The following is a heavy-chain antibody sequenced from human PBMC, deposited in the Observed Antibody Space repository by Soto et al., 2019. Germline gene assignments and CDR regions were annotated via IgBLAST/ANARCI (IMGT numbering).Heavy chain of an antibody. CDR2: IYPGDSDT. V-gene: IGHV5-51*01. J-gene: IGHJ5*02. CDR1: GYSFTRYW. Sequence: GESLKISCKGSGYSFTRYWIGWVRQMPGKGLEWMGIIYPGDSDTRYSPSFQGQVTISADKSISTAYLQWSSLKASDTAMYYCARHNLVRGGELWFDPWGQGTLVTVSS. D-gene: IGHD3-10*01. CDR3: ARHNLVRGGELWFDP.